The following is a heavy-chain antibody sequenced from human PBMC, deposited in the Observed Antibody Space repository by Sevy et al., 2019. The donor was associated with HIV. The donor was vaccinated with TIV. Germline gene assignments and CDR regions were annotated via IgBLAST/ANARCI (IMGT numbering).Heavy chain of an antibody. D-gene: IGHD1-7*01. J-gene: IGHJ4*02. CDR3: ARDRRNYAGQYFDY. CDR2: ISSGSTYT. Sequence: GGPLRLSCEVSGFTFSDFYMSWIRQAPGKGLEWVSDISSGSTYTKSADSVKGRFTISRDNAKNSLYLQMNSLRVEDTAVYYCARDRRNYAGQYFDYWGQGTLVTVSS. V-gene: IGHV3-11*06. CDR1: GFTFSDFY.